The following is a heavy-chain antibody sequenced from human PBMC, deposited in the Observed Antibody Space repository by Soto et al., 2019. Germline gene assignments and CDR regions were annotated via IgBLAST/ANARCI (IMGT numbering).Heavy chain of an antibody. V-gene: IGHV4-59*01. J-gene: IGHJ4*02. CDR1: GGSISSYY. CDR2: IYYSGST. D-gene: IGHD2-2*01. CDR3: AREAVPAAMDY. Sequence: PSETLSLTCTVSGGSISSYYWSWIRQPPGKGLEWIGYIYYSGSTNYNPSLKSRVTISVDTSKNQFSLKLSSVTAADTAVYYCAREAVPAAMDYWDQGTLVTVSS.